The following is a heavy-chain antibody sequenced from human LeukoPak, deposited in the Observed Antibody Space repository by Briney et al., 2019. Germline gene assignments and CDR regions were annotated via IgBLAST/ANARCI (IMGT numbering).Heavy chain of an antibody. CDR2: INWNGGST. D-gene: IGHD5-18*01. CDR1: GFTFGDYG. J-gene: IGHJ4*02. Sequence: GGSLRLSCAASGFTFGDYGMSWVRQAPGKGLEWVSGINWNGGSTGYADSVKGRFTISRDNAKNSLYLQMNSLRAEDTALYYCAREAQGYSYGSYYFDYWGQGTLVTVSS. V-gene: IGHV3-20*04. CDR3: AREAQGYSYGSYYFDY.